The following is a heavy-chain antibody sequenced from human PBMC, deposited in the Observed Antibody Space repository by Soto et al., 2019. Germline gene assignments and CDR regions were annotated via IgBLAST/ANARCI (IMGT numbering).Heavy chain of an antibody. CDR1: GFTFSSYA. V-gene: IGHV3-64*02. CDR3: AREGRAERGYYYYGMDV. J-gene: IGHJ6*02. Sequence: EVQLVESGEGLVLPRGSLRLSCAASGFTFSSYAMHWVRQAPGKGLEYVSAISSNGGSTYYTASVKGRFTISRDNSKNTLYLQMGSLRAEDMAVYYCAREGRAERGYYYYGMDVLGQGTTVTVSS. CDR2: ISSNGGST. D-gene: IGHD6-13*01.